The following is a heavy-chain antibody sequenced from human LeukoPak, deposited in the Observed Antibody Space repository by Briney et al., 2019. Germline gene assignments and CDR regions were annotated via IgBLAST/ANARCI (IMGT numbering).Heavy chain of an antibody. V-gene: IGHV4-34*01. Sequence: SETLSLTCAVYGGSFSGYYWSWIRQPPGKGLEWIGEINHSGSTNYNPSLKSRVTISVDTSKNQFSLKLSSVTAADTAVYYCARRASSIAARRLDYWGRGTLVTVSS. CDR1: GGSFSGYY. CDR2: INHSGST. J-gene: IGHJ4*02. CDR3: ARRASSIAARRLDY. D-gene: IGHD6-6*01.